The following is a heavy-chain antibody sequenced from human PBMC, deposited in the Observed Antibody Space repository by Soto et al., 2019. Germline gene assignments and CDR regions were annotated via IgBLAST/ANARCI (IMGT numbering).Heavy chain of an antibody. CDR2: IYSGGGT. V-gene: IGHV3-53*01. CDR1: GFTVSTNY. CDR3: VRGECGGDCYSSDY. J-gene: IGHJ4*02. D-gene: IGHD2-21*02. Sequence: EVQLVESGGGLIQPGGSLRLSCAASGFTVSTNYMSWVRQAPGKGLEWVSIIYSGGGTYYADSVKGRFTISRDNSKHTLYLQMNSLRAEDTAVYYCVRGECGGDCYSSDYWGQGTLVTVSS.